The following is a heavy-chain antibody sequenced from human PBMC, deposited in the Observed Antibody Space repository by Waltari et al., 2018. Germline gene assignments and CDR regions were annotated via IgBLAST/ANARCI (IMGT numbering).Heavy chain of an antibody. Sequence: QLVQSESEVQKPAPSVKFTCNTSGYTFIDYYIHWVRRAPGLGLEWMGWINPNTGDRTSTQTFQVTVTMTRDTSIRTAYIQLKRLRSDDTAVYFSVRDPTHYESGGYFVDWFVPWGHGTLDTVPS. CDR1: GYTFIDYY. J-gene: IGHJ5*02. V-gene: IGHV1-2*02. CDR3: VRDPTHYESGGYFVDWFVP. CDR2: INPNTGDR. D-gene: IGHD3-22*01.